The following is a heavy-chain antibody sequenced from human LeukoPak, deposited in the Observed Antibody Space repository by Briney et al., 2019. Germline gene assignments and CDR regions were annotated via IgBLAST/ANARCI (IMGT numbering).Heavy chain of an antibody. CDR2: IYYSGST. J-gene: IGHJ5*02. CDR1: GDSISSSSYY. V-gene: IGHV4-39*01. D-gene: IGHD4-17*01. CDR3: ARQDGDYNWFDP. Sequence: SETLSLTCTVSGDSISSSSYYWGWIRQPPGKGLEWIGSIYYSGSTYYNPSLKSRVTISVDTSKNQFSLKLSSVTAADTAVYYCARQDGDYNWFDPWGQGTLVTVSS.